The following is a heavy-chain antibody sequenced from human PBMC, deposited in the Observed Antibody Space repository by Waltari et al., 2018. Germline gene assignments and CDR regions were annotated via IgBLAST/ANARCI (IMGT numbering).Heavy chain of an antibody. Sequence: QVQLQESGPGLVKPSETLSLTCTVSGYSISSGYYWGWIRQPPGKGLEWMGSIDPSGSTYYNPSLKSRVTISVDTSKNQFSLKLSSVTAADTAVYYCATVVRHSSSWYGGAFDIWGQGTMVTVSS. CDR2: IDPSGST. CDR3: ATVVRHSSSWYGGAFDI. V-gene: IGHV4-38-2*02. J-gene: IGHJ3*02. D-gene: IGHD6-13*01. CDR1: GYSISSGYY.